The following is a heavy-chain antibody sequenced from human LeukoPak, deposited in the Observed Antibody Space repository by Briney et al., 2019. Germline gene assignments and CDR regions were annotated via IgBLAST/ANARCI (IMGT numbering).Heavy chain of an antibody. CDR2: IIPILGIA. J-gene: IGHJ3*02. CDR3: ARVLKEDWVSPHAFDI. CDR1: GGTFSSYA. Sequence: SVKVSCKASGGTFSSYAISWVRQAPGQGLEWMGRIIPILGIANYAQKFQGRVTITADKSTSTVYMELSSLRSEDTAVYYCARVLKEDWVSPHAFDIWSQGTMVTVSS. D-gene: IGHD2-15*01. V-gene: IGHV1-69*04.